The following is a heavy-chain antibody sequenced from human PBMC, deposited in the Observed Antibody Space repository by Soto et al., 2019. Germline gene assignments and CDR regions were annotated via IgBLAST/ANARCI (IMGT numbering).Heavy chain of an antibody. J-gene: IGHJ4*02. Sequence: EVQLVESGGVVVQPGGSLRLSCAASGFTFDDYAMHWVRQAPGKGLEWVSLLSWDGGSTYYADSVKGRFTISRDNSKNSLYLQMNSLRAEDTALYYCAKDGPLYSSSWYGGADYWGQGTLVTVSS. CDR3: AKDGPLYSSSWYGGADY. CDR1: GFTFDDYA. V-gene: IGHV3-43D*04. D-gene: IGHD6-13*01. CDR2: LSWDGGST.